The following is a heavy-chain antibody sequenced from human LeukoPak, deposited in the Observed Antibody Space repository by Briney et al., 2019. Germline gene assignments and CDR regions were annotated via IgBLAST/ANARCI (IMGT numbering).Heavy chain of an antibody. CDR2: INPNSGGT. Sequence: EASVKVSCKASGYTFTGYYMHWVRQAPGQGLEWMGWINPNSGGTNYAQKFQGRVTMTRDTSISTAYMELSKLRSDDTAVYYCARVRSGPAYSSGLQGAFDIWGQGTMVTVSS. J-gene: IGHJ3*02. V-gene: IGHV1-2*02. CDR3: ARVRSGPAYSSGLQGAFDI. CDR1: GYTFTGYY. D-gene: IGHD6-19*01.